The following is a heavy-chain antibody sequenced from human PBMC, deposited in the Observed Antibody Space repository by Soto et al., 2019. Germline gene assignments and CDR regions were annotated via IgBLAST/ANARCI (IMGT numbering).Heavy chain of an antibody. CDR3: AKVPLYCGGDCYPWSYYYGMDV. CDR1: GFTFSSYA. Sequence: GGSLRLSCAASGFTFSSYAMSWVRQAPGKGLEWVSAISGSGGSTYYADSVKGRFTISRDNSKNTLYLQMNSLRAEDTAVYYCAKVPLYCGGDCYPWSYYYGMDVWGQGTTVTVSS. D-gene: IGHD2-21*02. J-gene: IGHJ6*02. V-gene: IGHV3-23*01. CDR2: ISGSGGST.